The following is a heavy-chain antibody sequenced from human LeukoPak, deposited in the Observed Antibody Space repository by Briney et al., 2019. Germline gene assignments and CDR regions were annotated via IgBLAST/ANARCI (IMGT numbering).Heavy chain of an antibody. CDR2: ISGSGGST. D-gene: IGHD3-22*01. Sequence: PGGSLRLSCAASGFTFSSYAMSWVRQAPGRGLEWVSAISGSGGSTYYADSVKGRFTISRDNSENTLYLQMNSLRAEDTAVYYCAKDLGYYDSSGYSRLFDYWGQGTLVTVSS. V-gene: IGHV3-23*01. J-gene: IGHJ4*02. CDR1: GFTFSSYA. CDR3: AKDLGYYDSSGYSRLFDY.